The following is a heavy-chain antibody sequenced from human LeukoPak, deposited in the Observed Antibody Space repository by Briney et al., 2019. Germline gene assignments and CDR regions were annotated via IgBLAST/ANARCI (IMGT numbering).Heavy chain of an antibody. V-gene: IGHV4-39*01. Sequence: KTSETLSLTCTVSGASISSATDYWGWIHQPPGKGLEWIGNIYYSGNTYYNPSLKSRVTISVDTSKNQLSLKLSSVTAADTAVYYCARRRNYANAPFDPWGQGTLVTVSS. CDR3: ARRRNYANAPFDP. D-gene: IGHD3-16*01. J-gene: IGHJ5*02. CDR1: GASISSATDY. CDR2: IYYSGNT.